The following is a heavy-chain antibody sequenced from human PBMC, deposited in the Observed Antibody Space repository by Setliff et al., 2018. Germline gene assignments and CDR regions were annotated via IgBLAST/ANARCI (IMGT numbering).Heavy chain of an antibody. CDR2: ISGSGGST. Sequence: LRLSCAASGFTFSSYAMSWVREAPGKGLEWVSAISGSGGSTYYADSVNGRFTISRDNSKNTLYLQMHRLRAEDTAVYYCASHLWIQLLLYYYGMDVWGQGTTVTVSS. J-gene: IGHJ6*02. CDR3: ASHLWIQLLLYYYGMDV. D-gene: IGHD5-18*01. CDR1: GFTFSSYA. V-gene: IGHV3-23*01.